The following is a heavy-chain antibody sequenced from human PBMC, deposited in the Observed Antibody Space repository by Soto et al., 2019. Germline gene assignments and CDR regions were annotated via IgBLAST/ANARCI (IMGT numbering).Heavy chain of an antibody. CDR3: ARDSSGWMGGFDY. V-gene: IGHV3-33*01. J-gene: IGHJ4*02. D-gene: IGHD6-19*01. CDR1: GFTFSSYG. Sequence: QVQLVESGGGVVQPGRSLRLSCAASGFTFSSYGMHWVRQAPGKGLEWVAVIWYDGSNKYYADSVKGRFTISRDNSKNTLYLQMNSLRAEDTAVYYCARDSSGWMGGFDYWGQGTLVTVSS. CDR2: IWYDGSNK.